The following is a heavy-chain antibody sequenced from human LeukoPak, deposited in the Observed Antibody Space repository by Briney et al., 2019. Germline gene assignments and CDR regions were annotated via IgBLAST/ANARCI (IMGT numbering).Heavy chain of an antibody. J-gene: IGHJ4*02. CDR3: ARGPSPAEPPY. CDR1: GFTVSSNY. V-gene: IGHV3-66*02. Sequence: GGSLRLSRAASGFTVSSNYMSWVRQAPGKGLEWVSVIYSGGSTYYADSVKGRFTISRDNSKNTLYLQMNSLRAEDTAVYYCARGPSPAEPPYWGQGTLVTVSS. CDR2: IYSGGST. D-gene: IGHD2-2*01.